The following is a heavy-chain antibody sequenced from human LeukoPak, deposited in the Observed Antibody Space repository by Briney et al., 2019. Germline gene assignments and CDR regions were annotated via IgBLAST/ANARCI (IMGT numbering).Heavy chain of an antibody. CDR3: ARESSGYYSY. V-gene: IGHV4-59*01. CDR1: GFTFSSYA. CDR2: IYYSGST. J-gene: IGHJ4*02. Sequence: GSLRLSCAASGFTFSSYAMSWVRQAPGKGLEWIGYIYYSGSTNYNPSLKSRVTISVDTSKNQFSLKLSSVTAADTAVYYCARESSGYYSYWGQGTLVTVSS. D-gene: IGHD3-22*01.